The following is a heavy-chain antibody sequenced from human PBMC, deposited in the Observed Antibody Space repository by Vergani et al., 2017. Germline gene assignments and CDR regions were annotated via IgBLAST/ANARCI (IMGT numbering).Heavy chain of an antibody. CDR3: AMSYGSGSYYNH. V-gene: IGHV3-7*03. CDR1: GFTFSSYW. Sequence: EVQLVESGGGLVQPGGSLRLSCAASGFTFSSYWMSWVRQAPGKGLEWVANIKQDGSEKYYVDSVKGRFTISRDNSKNTLYLQMNSLRAEDTAVYYCAMSYGSGSYYNHWGQGTLVTVSS. J-gene: IGHJ4*02. CDR2: IKQDGSEK. D-gene: IGHD3-10*01.